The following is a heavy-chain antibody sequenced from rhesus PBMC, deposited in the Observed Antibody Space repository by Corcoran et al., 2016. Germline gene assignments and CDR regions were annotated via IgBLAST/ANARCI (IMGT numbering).Heavy chain of an antibody. CDR2: INGDSGST. V-gene: IGHV4-80*01. Sequence: QVQMQESGPGLVKPSETLSLTCSVSGASISSNWWCWLRQPPGKGLEWIGEINGDSGSTNYNPSHKRRGTISTDASKKQFSLKLSSLTDADAAVYFCSGCSDAAPGSGSDYWGQGVLVTVSS. D-gene: IGHD6-25*01. J-gene: IGHJ4*01. CDR3: SGCSDAAPGSGSDY. CDR1: GASISSNW.